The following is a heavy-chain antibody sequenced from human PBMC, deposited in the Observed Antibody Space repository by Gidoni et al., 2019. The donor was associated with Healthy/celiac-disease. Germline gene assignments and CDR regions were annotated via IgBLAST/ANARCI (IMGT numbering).Heavy chain of an antibody. Sequence: EVQLVESGGGLIQTGGYLRLSCASSGFTVSRHYMSWVRQAPGKGLEWVSVIDSVGSTDSADSVKGRFTISRDNSKNTLYLQMNSLRAEDTAVYYCARATLWPYGGSSLGPLDRGWYFDLWGRGTLVTVSS. V-gene: IGHV3-53*01. CDR1: GFTVSRHY. CDR3: ARATLWPYGGSSLGPLDRGWYFDL. D-gene: IGHD2-15*01. CDR2: IDSVGST. J-gene: IGHJ2*01.